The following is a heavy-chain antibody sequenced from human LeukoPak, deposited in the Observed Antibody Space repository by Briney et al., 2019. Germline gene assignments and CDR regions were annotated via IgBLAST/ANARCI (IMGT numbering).Heavy chain of an antibody. J-gene: IGHJ6*02. CDR1: GGTFGRCA. D-gene: IGHD4-23*01. Sequence: GSSVKVSCKTSGGTFGRCALSWVRQAPGQGLEWMGGIIPIFGTADYAQKFQGRVTITADESTSTAYMELSSLKSEDTAVYYCARHMTTVVSTMGYYYGMDVWGQGTTVTVSS. CDR2: IIPIFGTA. CDR3: ARHMTTVVSTMGYYYGMDV. V-gene: IGHV1-69*01.